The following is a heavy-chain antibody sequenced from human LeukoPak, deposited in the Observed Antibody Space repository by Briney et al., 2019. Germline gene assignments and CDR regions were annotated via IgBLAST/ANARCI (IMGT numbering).Heavy chain of an antibody. J-gene: IGHJ6*02. D-gene: IGHD3-10*01. V-gene: IGHV4-59*12. CDR3: ARVRKVRWNYYYYGMDV. Sequence: PSETLSLTCTVSGASISSYSWAWIRQPPGRGLEWIGYIYFSGSTNYSPSLKSRVTISVDTSKNQFSLKLSSVTAADTAVYYCARVRKVRWNYYYYGMDVWGQGTTVTVSS. CDR1: GASISSYS. CDR2: IYFSGST.